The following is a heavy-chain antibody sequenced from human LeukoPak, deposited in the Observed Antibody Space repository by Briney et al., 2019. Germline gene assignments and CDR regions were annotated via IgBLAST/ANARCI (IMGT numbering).Heavy chain of an antibody. CDR3: ARNNGMDV. J-gene: IGHJ6*02. CDR2: IWYDGSNK. Sequence: GGSLRLSCAASGFTFSSYGMHWVRQAPGEGLEWVAVIWYDGSNKYYADSVKGRFTISKDNAKNSLYLLMNSLRAEDTALYHCARNNGMDVWGQGTTVIVSS. CDR1: GFTFSSYG. V-gene: IGHV3-33*01.